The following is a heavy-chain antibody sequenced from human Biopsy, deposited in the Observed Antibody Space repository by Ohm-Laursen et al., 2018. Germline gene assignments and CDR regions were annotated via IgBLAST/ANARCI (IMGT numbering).Heavy chain of an antibody. CDR3: LREAATGYYRTADF. Sequence: SLRLSCAASGFTFSSHGMHWVRQAPGKGLEWVAHFSYDGINKHYADSVKVRFTISRDNSKNTLSLQMNSLRVEDTAMYYCLREAATGYYRTADFWGQGTLVTVSS. CDR2: FSYDGINK. V-gene: IGHV3-30*03. D-gene: IGHD3-9*01. CDR1: GFTFSSHG. J-gene: IGHJ4*02.